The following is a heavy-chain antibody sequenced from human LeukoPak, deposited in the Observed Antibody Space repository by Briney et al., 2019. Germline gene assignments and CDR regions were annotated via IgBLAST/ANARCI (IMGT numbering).Heavy chain of an antibody. D-gene: IGHD3-10*01. CDR2: ISGSGGST. CDR3: ATMWFGELPFDY. V-gene: IGHV3-23*01. Sequence: GSLRLSCAASGFTFSSYAMSWVRQAPGKGLEWVSAISGSGGSTYYADSVKGRFTIARDNSKNTLYLQMNSLRAEDTAVYYCATMWFGELPFDYWGQGTLVTVSS. CDR1: GFTFSSYA. J-gene: IGHJ4*02.